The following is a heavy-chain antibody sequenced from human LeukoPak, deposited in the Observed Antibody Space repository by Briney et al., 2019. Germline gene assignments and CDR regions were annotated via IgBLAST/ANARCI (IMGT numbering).Heavy chain of an antibody. CDR1: GGSISRYY. D-gene: IGHD3-22*01. Sequence: SETLSLTCTVSGGSISRYYWSWIRQPPGERLEWIGYIYYSGSTNYNPSLKSRVTISVDTSKNQFSLKLSSVTAADTAVYYCARDQDSSGYLDYWGQGTLVTVSS. V-gene: IGHV4-59*01. J-gene: IGHJ4*02. CDR3: ARDQDSSGYLDY. CDR2: IYYSGST.